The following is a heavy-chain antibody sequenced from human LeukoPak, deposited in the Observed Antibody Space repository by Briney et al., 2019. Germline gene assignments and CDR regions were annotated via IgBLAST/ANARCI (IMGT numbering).Heavy chain of an antibody. D-gene: IGHD3-10*01. CDR2: ISYDGSNK. Sequence: PGGSLRLSCAASGFTFSSYAMHWFRQAPGKGLEWVAVISYDGSNKYYADSVKGRFTISRDNSKNTLYLQMNSLRAEDTAVYYCARDSRFSVGGSRSDYWGQGTLVTVSS. J-gene: IGHJ4*02. CDR1: GFTFSSYA. V-gene: IGHV3-30-3*01. CDR3: ARDSRFSVGGSRSDY.